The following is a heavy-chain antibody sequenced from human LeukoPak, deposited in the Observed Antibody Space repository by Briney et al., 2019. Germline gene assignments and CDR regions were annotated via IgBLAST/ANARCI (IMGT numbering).Heavy chain of an antibody. CDR2: INPNSGGT. V-gene: IGHV1-2*02. Sequence: ASVTVSCKASGYTFTGYYMHWVRQAPGQGLEWMGWINPNSGGTNYAQKFQGRVTITRDTSISTAYMELSRLRSDDTAVYYCARDRTRTGYSSGWYHDYWGQGTLVTVSS. D-gene: IGHD6-19*01. CDR1: GYTFTGYY. CDR3: ARDRTRTGYSSGWYHDY. J-gene: IGHJ4*02.